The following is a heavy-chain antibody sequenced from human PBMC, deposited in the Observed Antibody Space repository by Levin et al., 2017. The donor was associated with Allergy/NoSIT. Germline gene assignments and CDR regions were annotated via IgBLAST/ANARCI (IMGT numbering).Heavy chain of an antibody. CDR3: ARGHRDIVVLPAAINYYFGMDV. CDR2: LSSSGSTI. D-gene: IGHD2-2*02. J-gene: IGHJ6*02. Sequence: GGSLRLSCAASGFAFSDYYMTWIRQAPGKGLEWVSYLSSSGSTIYYADSVKGRFTLSRDNAKNSLFLQMNTLRAEDTAVYYCARGHRDIVVLPAAINYYFGMDVWGQGTTVTVSS. V-gene: IGHV3-11*01. CDR1: GFAFSDYY.